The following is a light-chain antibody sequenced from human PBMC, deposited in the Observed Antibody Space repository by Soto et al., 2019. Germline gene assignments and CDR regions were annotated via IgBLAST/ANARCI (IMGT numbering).Light chain of an antibody. Sequence: EIVLTQSPLSLPVTPGEPASISCRSSRNLLHSNGYYYLDWYLQKPGQSPQLLIYLGSNRASGVPDRFSGSGSGTDFTLTISRVEAEDVGVYFCAQGLAPPFTFVGGTKVEIK. CDR2: LGS. J-gene: IGKJ4*01. CDR1: RNLLHSNGYYY. CDR3: AQGLAPPFT. V-gene: IGKV2-28*01.